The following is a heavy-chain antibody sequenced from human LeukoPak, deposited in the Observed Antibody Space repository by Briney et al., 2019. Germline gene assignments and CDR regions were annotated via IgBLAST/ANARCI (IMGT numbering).Heavy chain of an antibody. V-gene: IGHV7-4-1*02. CDR3: ARDYTVAIGSTTYFQH. CDR1: GYIFDIYA. J-gene: IGHJ1*01. CDR2: INTNTGNP. Sequence: ASVEVSCKASGYIFDIYAMIWVRQAPGQGLEFMGWINTNTGNPTYAQGFTGQFVFSLDTSVSTAYLQISSLKPEDTAFYYCARDYTVAIGSTTYFQHWGQGTLVTVSS. D-gene: IGHD1-1*01.